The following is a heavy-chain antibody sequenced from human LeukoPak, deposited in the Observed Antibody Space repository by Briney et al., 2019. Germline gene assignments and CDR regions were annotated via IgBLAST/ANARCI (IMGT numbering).Heavy chain of an antibody. D-gene: IGHD3-3*01. CDR1: GYTFTSYY. Sequence: ASVKVSCKASGYTFTSYYMHWVRQAPGQGLEWMGIINPSGGSTSYAQKFQGRVTMTRDMSTSTGYMELSSLRSEDTAVYYCARASRALEDHSITIFTLDYWGQGTLVTVSS. CDR3: ARASRALEDHSITIFTLDY. J-gene: IGHJ4*02. V-gene: IGHV1-46*01. CDR2: INPSGGST.